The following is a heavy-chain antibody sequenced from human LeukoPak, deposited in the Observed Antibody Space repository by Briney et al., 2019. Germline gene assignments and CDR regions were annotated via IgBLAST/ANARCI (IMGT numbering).Heavy chain of an antibody. D-gene: IGHD2-21*02. CDR1: GGSISSYY. CDR3: ARSLAYCGGDCYFDYYYYMDV. V-gene: IGHV4-4*07. CDR2: IYTSGST. Sequence: SETLSLTCTVSGGSISSYYWSWIRQPAGKGLERIGRIYTSGSTNYNPSLKSRVTISVDTSKNQFSLKLSSVTAADTAVYYCARSLAYCGGDCYFDYYYYMDVWGKGTTVTISS. J-gene: IGHJ6*03.